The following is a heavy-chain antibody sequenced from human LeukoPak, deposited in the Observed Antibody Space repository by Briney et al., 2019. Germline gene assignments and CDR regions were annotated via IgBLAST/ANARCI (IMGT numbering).Heavy chain of an antibody. D-gene: IGHD6-19*01. V-gene: IGHV3-23*01. Sequence: GGSLRLSCAASGFTFSSYAMSWVRQAPGKGLEWVSAISGSGGSTYYADSVKGRFTISRDNSKNTLYLQMNSLRAEGTAVYYCAKDLNIAVAGTDFDYWGQGTLVTVSS. J-gene: IGHJ4*02. CDR3: AKDLNIAVAGTDFDY. CDR1: GFTFSSYA. CDR2: ISGSGGST.